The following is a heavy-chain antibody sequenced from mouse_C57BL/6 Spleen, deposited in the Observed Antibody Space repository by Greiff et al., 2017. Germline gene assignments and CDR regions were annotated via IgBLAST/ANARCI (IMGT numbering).Heavy chain of an antibody. CDR2: LYPRGGST. Sequence: QVQLQQPGPELVKPGASVTLSCKASGYTFTSYDINWVQQRPGQGLAWLGWLYPRGGSTKYNEKFKSKATLTVDHSSSTAYMELQSLTSEDSAVYFCARERGVTYWYFDVWGTGTAVTVSA. J-gene: IGHJ1*03. CDR1: GYTFTSYD. V-gene: IGHV1-85*01. CDR3: ARERGVTYWYFDV.